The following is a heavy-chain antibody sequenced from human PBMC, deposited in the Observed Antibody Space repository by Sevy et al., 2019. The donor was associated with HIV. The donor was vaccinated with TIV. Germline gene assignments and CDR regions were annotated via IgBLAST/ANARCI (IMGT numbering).Heavy chain of an antibody. CDR3: ARGRGAGKNVFFDY. CDR1: GFTFSSYA. J-gene: IGHJ4*02. CDR2: ISYDGSNK. V-gene: IGHV3-30-3*01. D-gene: IGHD3-10*01. Sequence: GGSLRLSCAASGFTFSSYAMHWVRQAPGKGLEWVAVISYDGSNKNYADSVKGRFTISRDNSKNALYLQMNSLRTEDTAVYYCARGRGAGKNVFFDYWGQGPLVTVSS.